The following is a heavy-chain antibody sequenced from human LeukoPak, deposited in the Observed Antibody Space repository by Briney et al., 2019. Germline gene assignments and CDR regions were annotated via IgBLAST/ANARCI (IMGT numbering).Heavy chain of an antibody. V-gene: IGHV3-33*07. CDR2: VWYDGNNK. J-gene: IGHJ4*02. CDR1: GFTFINYG. CDR3: ARDPDRSGFDF. Sequence: PGGSLRLSCAASGFTFINYGMYRVRQAPGKGLEWVATVWYDGNNKYYADSVRGRFTISRDNSKNMVFLHMNSLRVEDTAIYYCARDPDRSGFDFWGQGTLLTVSS. D-gene: IGHD1-14*01.